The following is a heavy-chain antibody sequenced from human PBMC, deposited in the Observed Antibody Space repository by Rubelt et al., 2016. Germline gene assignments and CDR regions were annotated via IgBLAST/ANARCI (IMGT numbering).Heavy chain of an antibody. CDR3: ARNLGGSFEGDAFDI. D-gene: IGHD1-26*01. CDR2: ISGSGGST. Sequence: EWVSAISGSGGSTYYADSVKSRFTISRDNSKNTLYLQMNSLRAEDTAVYYCARNLGGSFEGDAFDIWGQGTMVTVSS. V-gene: IGHV3-23*01. J-gene: IGHJ3*02.